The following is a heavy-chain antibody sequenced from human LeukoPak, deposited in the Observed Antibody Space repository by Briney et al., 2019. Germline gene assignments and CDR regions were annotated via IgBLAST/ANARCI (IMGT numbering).Heavy chain of an antibody. CDR3: ARGGIAAAGIPNWFDP. V-gene: IGHV4-34*01. CDR2: INHSGST. J-gene: IGHJ5*02. CDR1: GGSISSYY. Sequence: SETLSLTCTVSGGSISSYYWSWIRQPPGKGLEWIGEINHSGSTNYNPSLKSRVTISVDTSKNQFSLKLSSVTAADTAVYYCARGGIAAAGIPNWFDPWGQGTLVTVSS. D-gene: IGHD6-13*01.